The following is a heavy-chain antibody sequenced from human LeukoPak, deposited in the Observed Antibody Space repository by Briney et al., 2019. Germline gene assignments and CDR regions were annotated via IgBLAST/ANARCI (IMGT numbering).Heavy chain of an antibody. V-gene: IGHV3-53*01. Sequence: PGGSLRLSCAASGLTVSTNYMTWVRQAPGKGLEWVSALYSDGRTFYADSAKGRFTISRDNSKNTLDLQMNGLRAEDTAVYYCARVAYYGSGSSFDSWGQGTLVTVSS. CDR1: GLTVSTNY. CDR2: LYSDGRT. D-gene: IGHD3-10*01. J-gene: IGHJ4*02. CDR3: ARVAYYGSGSSFDS.